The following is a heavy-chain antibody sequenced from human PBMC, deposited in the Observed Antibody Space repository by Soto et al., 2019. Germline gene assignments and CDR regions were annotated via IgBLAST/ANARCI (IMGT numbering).Heavy chain of an antibody. CDR3: ARAVGGDGSSWYRGGYDS. D-gene: IGHD6-13*01. CDR1: GYTFTAYY. Sequence: VRLLQSGAEVQKSGASVRVSCKASGYTFTAYYIHWVRQAPGQGLEWMGWINPDTGGTDYAQMFQGWVTMTRDTSITTGDMEITSLKSSDTAVYYCARAVGGDGSSWYRGGYDSWGQGSSVTVSS. V-gene: IGHV1-2*04. J-gene: IGHJ4*02. CDR2: INPDTGGT.